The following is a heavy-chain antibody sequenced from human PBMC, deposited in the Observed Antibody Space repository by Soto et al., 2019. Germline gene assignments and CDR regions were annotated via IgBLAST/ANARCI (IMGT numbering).Heavy chain of an antibody. CDR3: ARSGYSYDGYYYYCGMDV. Sequence: GASLKISCKGSGYSFTSYWISWVRQMPGKGLEWMGRIDPSDSYTNYSPSFQGHVTISADKSISTAYLQWSSLKASDTAMYYCARSGYSYDGYYYYCGMDVWGQGTTVTVSS. V-gene: IGHV5-10-1*01. CDR1: GYSFTSYW. CDR2: IDPSDSYT. D-gene: IGHD5-18*01. J-gene: IGHJ6*02.